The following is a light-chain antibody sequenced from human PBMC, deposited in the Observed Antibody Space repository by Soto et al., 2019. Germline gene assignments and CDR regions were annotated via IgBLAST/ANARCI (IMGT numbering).Light chain of an antibody. CDR1: QSVSSY. Sequence: EVVLTQFPATLSLSPGERATLSCRTSQSVSSYLAWSQQKPGQAPRLLIYDASNRATGIPARFSGSGSGTDFTLTISSLEPEDSALYFCQHRSRWPTFGQGTKVDNK. J-gene: IGKJ1*01. CDR3: QHRSRWPT. V-gene: IGKV3-11*01. CDR2: DAS.